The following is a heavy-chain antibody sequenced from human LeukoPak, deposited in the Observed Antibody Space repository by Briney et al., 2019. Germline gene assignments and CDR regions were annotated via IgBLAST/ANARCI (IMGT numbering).Heavy chain of an antibody. Sequence: SETLSLTCTVSGGSISSYYWSWIRQPPGKGLEWIGEINHSGSTNYNPSLKSRVTISVDTSKNQFSLKLSSVTAADTAVYYCARLQIFNRRFDYWGQGTLVTVSS. CDR2: INHSGST. CDR1: GGSISSYY. D-gene: IGHD2-15*01. J-gene: IGHJ4*02. CDR3: ARLQIFNRRFDY. V-gene: IGHV4-34*01.